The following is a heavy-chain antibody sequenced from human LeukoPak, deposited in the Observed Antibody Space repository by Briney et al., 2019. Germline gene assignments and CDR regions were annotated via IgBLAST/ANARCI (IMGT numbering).Heavy chain of an antibody. J-gene: IGHJ6*03. CDR1: GGSISSYY. Sequence: SETLSLTCTVSGGSISSYYCSWIRQPPGKGLEWIGYIYYSGSTNYNPSLKSRVTISVDTSKNQVSLKVSSVTAADTAVYYCARSFFSGDYMDVWGKGTTVTVSS. V-gene: IGHV4-59*01. CDR3: ARSFFSGDYMDV. D-gene: IGHD2-15*01. CDR2: IYYSGST.